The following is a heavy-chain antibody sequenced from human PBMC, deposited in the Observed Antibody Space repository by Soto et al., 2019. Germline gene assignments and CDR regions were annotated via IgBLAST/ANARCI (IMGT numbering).Heavy chain of an antibody. CDR1: GYTFSDYY. CDR2: ISPKSGGA. V-gene: IGHV1-2*02. Sequence: ASVKVSCKAGGYTFSDYYIQWVRQAPGQGLEYMGWISPKSGGAAYAQKFRGRVTMTRDNSKNTLYLQMNSLRAEDTAVYYCARDLGEVAARPVDYWGQGTLVTVSS. J-gene: IGHJ4*02. D-gene: IGHD6-6*01. CDR3: ARDLGEVAARPVDY.